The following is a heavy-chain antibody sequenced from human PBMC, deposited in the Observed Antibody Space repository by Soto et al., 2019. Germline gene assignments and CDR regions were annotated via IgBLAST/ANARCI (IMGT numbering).Heavy chain of an antibody. J-gene: IGHJ4*02. D-gene: IGHD6-6*01. CDR2: IYHSGST. Sequence: QVQLQESGPGLVKPSGTLSLTCAVSSGSISSSNWWSWVRQPPGKGLEWIGEIYHSGSTNYNPSLKRRVTISGDKSKNQFSLKLSSVTAADTAVYYCARVSSSSPGAYDYWGQGTLVTVSS. V-gene: IGHV4-4*02. CDR3: ARVSSSSPGAYDY. CDR1: SGSISSSNW.